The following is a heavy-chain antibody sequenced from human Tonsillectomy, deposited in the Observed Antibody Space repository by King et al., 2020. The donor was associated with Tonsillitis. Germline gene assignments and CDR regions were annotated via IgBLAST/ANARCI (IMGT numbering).Heavy chain of an antibody. J-gene: IGHJ4*02. D-gene: IGHD6-13*01. CDR3: ARHTIAGEDD. Sequence: QVQLVESGAEVKNPGSSVKVSCKASGGTFSRYAISWVRQAPGQGREWMGRIIPILDMANYAQKFQGRVTISADKSTSTAYMELSSLRSEDTAVYYCARHTIAGEDDWGQGTLVTVSS. V-gene: IGHV1-69*09. CDR1: GGTFSRYA. CDR2: IIPILDMA.